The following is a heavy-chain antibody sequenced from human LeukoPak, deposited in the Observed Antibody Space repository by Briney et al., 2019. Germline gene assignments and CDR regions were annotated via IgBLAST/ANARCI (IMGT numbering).Heavy chain of an antibody. CDR2: IAYDESDK. Sequence: GGSLRLSCAASGFTFNTYAMHWVRQAPGKGLEWVAFIAYDESDKYYADSVKGRFTISRDNSKNTLYLQMSSLRAEDTAVYYCAKDEDGSGSYDYWGQGTLVTVSS. V-gene: IGHV3-30*04. D-gene: IGHD3-10*01. CDR3: AKDEDGSGSYDY. J-gene: IGHJ4*02. CDR1: GFTFNTYA.